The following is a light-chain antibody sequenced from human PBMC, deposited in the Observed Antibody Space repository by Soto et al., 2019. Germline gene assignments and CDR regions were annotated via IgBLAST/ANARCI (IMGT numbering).Light chain of an antibody. Sequence: QAVVTQEPSLTVSPGGTVILTCDSSTGAVSSGHYPYWFQQKPGQAPRTLIYDTTNKYSWTPARFSGSLLGGKAALTLSGAQPEDEAEYYCVLSYSGVGVFGGGTKLTVL. CDR3: VLSYSGVGV. CDR1: TGAVSSGHY. J-gene: IGLJ2*01. V-gene: IGLV7-46*01. CDR2: DTT.